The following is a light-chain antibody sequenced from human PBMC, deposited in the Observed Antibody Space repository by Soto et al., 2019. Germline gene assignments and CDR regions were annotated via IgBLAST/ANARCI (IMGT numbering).Light chain of an antibody. CDR3: QQYNNWPRT. V-gene: IGKV3-15*01. J-gene: IGKJ2*01. CDR2: GAS. Sequence: EIVMTQSPATLSVSPGESATLSCRASQSVSRNLAWYQPKPGQAHRLLIYGASIRATGIPARFSGSGSGTEFTLTNSSLHSEDFAVYYCQQYNNWPRTCGQGTKLEIK. CDR1: QSVSRN.